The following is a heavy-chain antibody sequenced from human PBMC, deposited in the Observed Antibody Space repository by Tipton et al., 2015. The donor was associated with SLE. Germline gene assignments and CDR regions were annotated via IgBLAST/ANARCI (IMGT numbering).Heavy chain of an antibody. CDR2: INHSGST. Sequence: TLSLTCAVYGGSFSGYYWSWIRQPPGKGLEWIGEINHSGSTNYNPSLKSRVTISVDTSKNQFSLKLSSVTAADTAVYYCARGQAVAARGYYYYGMDVWGQGTTVTVSS. D-gene: IGHD6-19*01. CDR3: ARGQAVAARGYYYYGMDV. CDR1: GGSFSGYY. J-gene: IGHJ6*02. V-gene: IGHV4-34*01.